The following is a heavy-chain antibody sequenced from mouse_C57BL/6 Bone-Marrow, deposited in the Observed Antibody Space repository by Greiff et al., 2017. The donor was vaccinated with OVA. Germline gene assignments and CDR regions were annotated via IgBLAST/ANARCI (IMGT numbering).Heavy chain of an antibody. V-gene: IGHV1-82*01. CDR2: IYPGDGDT. D-gene: IGHD2-2*01. J-gene: IGHJ2*01. CDR1: GYAFSSSW. CDR3: AVWLRRFFDY. Sequence: QVQLQQSGPELVKPGASVKISCKASGYAFSSSWMNWVKQRPGKGLEWIGRIYPGDGDTNYNGKFKGKATLTADKSSSTAYMQLSSLTSEDSTVYFYAVWLRRFFDYWGQGATLTVSS.